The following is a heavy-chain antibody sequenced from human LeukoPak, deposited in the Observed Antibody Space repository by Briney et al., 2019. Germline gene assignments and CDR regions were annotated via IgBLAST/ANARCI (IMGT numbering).Heavy chain of an antibody. D-gene: IGHD3-3*01. Sequence: ASVKVSCKASGGTFSGYAISWVRQAPGQGLEWMGGIIPIFGTANYAQKFQGRVTITTDESTSTAYMELSSLRSEDTAVYYCVRAPIERGILRLAHWGQGTLVTVSS. CDR1: GGTFSGYA. CDR2: IIPIFGTA. CDR3: VRAPIERGILRLAH. V-gene: IGHV1-69*05. J-gene: IGHJ4*02.